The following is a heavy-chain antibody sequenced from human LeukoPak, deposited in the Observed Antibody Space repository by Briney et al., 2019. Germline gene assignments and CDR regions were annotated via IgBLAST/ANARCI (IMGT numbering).Heavy chain of an antibody. CDR2: IYTSGST. J-gene: IGHJ3*02. V-gene: IGHV4-4*07. Sequence: PSETLSLTCSVSVRPISRYYWRWMRQPAGEGLEWIGRIYTSGSTNYNPSLKGRVTMSVDTSKNQFSLKLSSVTAADTAVYYCAKSNGYGLIDIWGQGTMVTVSS. CDR3: AKSNGYGLIDI. D-gene: IGHD3-22*01. CDR1: VRPISRYY.